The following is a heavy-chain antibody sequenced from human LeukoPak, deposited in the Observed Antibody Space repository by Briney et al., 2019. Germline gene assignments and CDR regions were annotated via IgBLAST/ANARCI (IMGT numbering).Heavy chain of an antibody. J-gene: IGHJ4*02. D-gene: IGHD2-21*02. CDR2: IYHSGST. Sequence: SGTLSLTCAVSGGSISSSNWWSWVRQPPGKGLEWIGEIYHSGSTNYNPSLKSRVTISVDKSKNQFSLKLSSVTAADTAVYYCAREAYCGGDCYSGFDYWGQGTLVTVSS. V-gene: IGHV4-4*02. CDR1: GGSISSSNW. CDR3: AREAYCGGDCYSGFDY.